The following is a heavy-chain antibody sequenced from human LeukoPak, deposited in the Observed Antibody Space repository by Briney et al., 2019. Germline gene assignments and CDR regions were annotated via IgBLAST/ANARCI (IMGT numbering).Heavy chain of an antibody. D-gene: IGHD6-19*01. CDR3: AKDSGWGQFYNYGMDV. CDR2: ISWDGGST. J-gene: IGHJ6*02. V-gene: IGHV3-43D*03. Sequence: GGSLRLSCAASGSTFHDYAMHWVRQAPGKGLEWVSLISWDGGSTYYADSVKGRFTISRDNSENSLYLQMNSLRAEDTALYYCAKDSGWGQFYNYGMDVWGQGTTVTVSS. CDR1: GSTFHDYA.